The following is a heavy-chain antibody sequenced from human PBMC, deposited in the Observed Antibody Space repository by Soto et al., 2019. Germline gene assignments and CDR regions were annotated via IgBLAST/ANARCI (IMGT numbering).Heavy chain of an antibody. CDR1: GGSISSSNW. J-gene: IGHJ6*02. Sequence: QVQLQESGPGLVKPSGTLSLTCAVSGGSISSSNWWSWVRQPPGKGLEWIGEIYHSGSTNYNPSLKSRVTISLDKSKHQFSLKLSSVTAADTAVYYCAVGTNDYGDYDGYSYYGMDVWGQGTTVTVSS. V-gene: IGHV4-4*02. D-gene: IGHD4-17*01. CDR2: IYHSGST. CDR3: AVGTNDYGDYDGYSYYGMDV.